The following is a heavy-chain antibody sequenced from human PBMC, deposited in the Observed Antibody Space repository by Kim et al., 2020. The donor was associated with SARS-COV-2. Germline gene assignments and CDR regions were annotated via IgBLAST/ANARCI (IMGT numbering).Heavy chain of an antibody. CDR2: IYPGDSDT. V-gene: IGHV5-51*01. Sequence: GESLKISCKGSGYSFTSYWIGWVRQMPGKGLEWMGIIYPGDSDTRYSPSFQGQVTISADKSISTAYLQWSSLKASDTAMYYCARRKIVVVVADDQPYNWFDPWGQGTLVTVSS. D-gene: IGHD2-15*01. J-gene: IGHJ5*02. CDR3: ARRKIVVVVADDQPYNWFDP. CDR1: GYSFTSYW.